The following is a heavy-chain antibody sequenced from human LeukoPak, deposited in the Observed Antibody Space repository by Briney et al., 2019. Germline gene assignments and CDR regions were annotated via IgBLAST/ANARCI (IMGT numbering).Heavy chain of an antibody. Sequence: SETLSLTCAVYGGSFSGYYWSWLRQPPGKGLEWIGEINHSGSTNYNPSLKSRVTISVDTSKNQFSLKLSSVTAADTAVYYCARNSGYSYGDPPNYYYYYMDVWGKGTTVTISS. D-gene: IGHD5-18*01. CDR2: INHSGST. CDR3: ARNSGYSYGDPPNYYYYYMDV. J-gene: IGHJ6*03. V-gene: IGHV4-34*01. CDR1: GGSFSGYY.